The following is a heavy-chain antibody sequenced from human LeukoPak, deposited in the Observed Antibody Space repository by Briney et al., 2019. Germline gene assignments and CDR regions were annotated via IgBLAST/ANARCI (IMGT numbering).Heavy chain of an antibody. CDR3: AREYWLSGYFDY. CDR1: GGSISSGSYY. Sequence: PSQTLSLTCTVSGGSISSGSYYWRWIRQPAGKGLEWIGRIYTSGSTNYNPSLKSRVTISVDTSKNQFSLKLSSVTAADTAVYYCAREYWLSGYFDYWGQGTLVTVSS. D-gene: IGHD5-12*01. CDR2: IYTSGST. V-gene: IGHV4-61*02. J-gene: IGHJ4*02.